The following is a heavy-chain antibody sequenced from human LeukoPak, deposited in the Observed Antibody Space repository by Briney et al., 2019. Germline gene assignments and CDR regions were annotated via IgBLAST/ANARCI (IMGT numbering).Heavy chain of an antibody. CDR3: AKDPISVVSNWFDP. V-gene: IGHV3-23*01. Sequence: GGSLRVSCAASGFTFDDYAMSWVRQAPGNGLEWVSAISGSGGSTYYADSVKGRFTISRDNSKNTLYLQMNSLRAEDTAVYYCAKDPISVVSNWFDPWGQGTLVTVSS. CDR2: ISGSGGST. CDR1: GFTFDDYA. D-gene: IGHD3-22*01. J-gene: IGHJ5*02.